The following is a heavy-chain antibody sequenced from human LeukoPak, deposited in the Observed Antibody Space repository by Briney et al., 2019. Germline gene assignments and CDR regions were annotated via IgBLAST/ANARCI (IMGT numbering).Heavy chain of an antibody. D-gene: IGHD6-13*01. V-gene: IGHV4-59*01. CDR1: GGSISSYY. CDR2: IYYSGST. J-gene: IGHJ6*02. Sequence: NPSETLSLTCTVSGGSISSYYWSWIRQPPGKGLEWIRYIYYSGSTSYNPSLKSRVTISVDTSKNQFSLKLSSVTAADTAVYYCARDFRIAATYYYGMDVWGQGTTVTVSS. CDR3: ARDFRIAATYYYGMDV.